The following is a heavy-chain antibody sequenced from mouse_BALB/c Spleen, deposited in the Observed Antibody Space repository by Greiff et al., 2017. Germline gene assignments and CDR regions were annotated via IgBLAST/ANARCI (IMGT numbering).Heavy chain of an antibody. D-gene: IGHD1-2*01. J-gene: IGHJ3*01. Sequence: EVMLVESGGGLVKPGGSLKLSCAASGFTFSSYAMSWVRQSPEKRLEWVAEISSGGSYTYYPDTVTGRFTISRDNAKNTLYLEMSSLRSEDTAMYYCARNSLLRLQFAYWGQGTLVTVSA. V-gene: IGHV5-9-4*01. CDR2: ISSGGSYT. CDR1: GFTFSSYA. CDR3: ARNSLLRLQFAY.